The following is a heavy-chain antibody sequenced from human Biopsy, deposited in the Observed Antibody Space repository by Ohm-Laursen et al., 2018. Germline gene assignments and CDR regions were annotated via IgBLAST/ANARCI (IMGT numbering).Heavy chain of an antibody. D-gene: IGHD4-17*01. J-gene: IGHJ4*02. CDR3: ARDPHGEGRDYGSYFDY. CDR1: GYTFTAFS. Sequence: ASVKVSCKPSGYTFTAFSVHWLRQAPGQGLEWMGWINPKSGDTDYPQNFQGRVSMTRDTSISTAYMDLSRLRSDDTAVYYCARDPHGEGRDYGSYFDYWGQGTLVTVSS. CDR2: INPKSGDT. V-gene: IGHV1-2*02.